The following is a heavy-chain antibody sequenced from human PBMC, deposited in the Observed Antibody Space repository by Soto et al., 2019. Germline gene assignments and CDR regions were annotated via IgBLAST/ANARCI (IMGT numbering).Heavy chain of an antibody. CDR3: AKDLSLTLIPFDY. CDR2: ISCSGGST. Sequence: WGSLRVSCASSGFTFSIYAMSWVRQAPGKGLDWVSAISCSGGSTYYADSVKGRFTISRDNSKNTLYRQMNSLRAEDTAVYYCAKDLSLTLIPFDYWGQGTMVTVSS. D-gene: IGHD2-21*01. J-gene: IGHJ4*02. V-gene: IGHV3-23*01. CDR1: GFTFSIYA.